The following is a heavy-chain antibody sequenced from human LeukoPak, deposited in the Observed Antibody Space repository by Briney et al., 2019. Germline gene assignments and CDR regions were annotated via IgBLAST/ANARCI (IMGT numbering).Heavy chain of an antibody. V-gene: IGHV3-30*18. D-gene: IGHD3-22*01. CDR1: GFTFSSYG. CDR3: AKARSGGYYYDSSGYPELYFDY. J-gene: IGHJ4*02. Sequence: GGSLRLSCAASGFTFSSYGMHWVRQAPGKGLEWVAAISYDGSNKYYADSVKGRFTISRDNSKNTLYLQMNSLRAEDTAVYYCAKARSGGYYYDSSGYPELYFDYWGQGTLVTVSS. CDR2: ISYDGSNK.